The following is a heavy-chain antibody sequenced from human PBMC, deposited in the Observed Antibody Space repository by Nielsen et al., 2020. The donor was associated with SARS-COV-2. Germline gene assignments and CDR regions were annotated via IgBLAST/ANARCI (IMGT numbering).Heavy chain of an antibody. Sequence: GESLKISCAASGFTFSDYYMSWIRQAPGKGLEWVSYISSSSSYTNYADSVKGRFTISRDNAKNSLYLQMNSLRAEDTAVYYYARGYSSSWFPEYGMDVWGQGTTVTVSS. CDR1: GFTFSDYY. CDR2: ISSSSSYT. CDR3: ARGYSSSWFPEYGMDV. D-gene: IGHD6-13*01. V-gene: IGHV3-11*06. J-gene: IGHJ6*02.